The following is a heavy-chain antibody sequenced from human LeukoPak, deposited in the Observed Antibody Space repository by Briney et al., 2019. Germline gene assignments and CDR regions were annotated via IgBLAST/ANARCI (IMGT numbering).Heavy chain of an antibody. V-gene: IGHV3-30*02. CDR1: GFTFSDHY. CDR2: IRYDGSHK. J-gene: IGHJ2*01. Sequence: GGSLRLSCAASGFTFSDHYMDWVRQAPGKGLEWVAFIRYDGSHKYYADFVKGRFTISRDNSKNTLYLQMNSLRAEDTAVYYCARAGSGWRVDYFDLWGRGTLVTVSS. CDR3: ARAGSGWRVDYFDL. D-gene: IGHD6-19*01.